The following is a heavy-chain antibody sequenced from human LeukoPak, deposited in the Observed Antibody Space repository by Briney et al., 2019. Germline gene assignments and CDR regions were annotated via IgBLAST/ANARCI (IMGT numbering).Heavy chain of an antibody. CDR1: GFTFSDYW. D-gene: IGHD3-16*01. CDR3: TRELWPADY. V-gene: IGHV3-7*01. CDR2: IIKDGSDK. J-gene: IGHJ4*02. Sequence: GGSLRLSCEGSGFTFSDYWMGWVRQAPGKGLEWVANIIKDGSDKYYVDSVKGRFSISRDNAKNSVYLQKSGLRVEDTAVYYCTRELWPADYWGQGILVTVSS.